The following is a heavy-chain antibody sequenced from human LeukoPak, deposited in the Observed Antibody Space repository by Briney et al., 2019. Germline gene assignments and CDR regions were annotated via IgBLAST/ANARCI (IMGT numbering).Heavy chain of an antibody. J-gene: IGHJ4*02. CDR2: INQDGSEK. D-gene: IGHD6-19*01. V-gene: IGHV3-7*01. CDR3: ASGGGWVFNN. Sequence: AGGSLRLSCAASGFPFSSHWLSWFRQSPGKGLEWVAHINQDGSEKYYVDSVKGRFTISRDNARDSQYLQMNSLRAEDTAVHYCASGGGWVFNNWGQGTLVTVSS. CDR1: GFPFSSHW.